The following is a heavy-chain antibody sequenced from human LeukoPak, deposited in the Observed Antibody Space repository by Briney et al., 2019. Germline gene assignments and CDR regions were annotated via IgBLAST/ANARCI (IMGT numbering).Heavy chain of an antibody. CDR3: ARELKMATPYYFDY. Sequence: GASVKVSCKASGYTFTSYDINWVRQATGQGLEWMGWMNPNSGNTGYAQKFQGRVTITADKSTSTAYMELSSLRSEDTAVYYCARELKMATPYYFDYWGQGTLVTVSS. CDR1: GYTFTSYD. J-gene: IGHJ4*02. V-gene: IGHV1-8*01. CDR2: MNPNSGNT. D-gene: IGHD5-12*01.